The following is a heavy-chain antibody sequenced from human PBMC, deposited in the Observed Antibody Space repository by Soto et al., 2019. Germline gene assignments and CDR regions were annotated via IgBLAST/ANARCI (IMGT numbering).Heavy chain of an antibody. D-gene: IGHD4-17*01. CDR1: GFTFSSSG. J-gene: IGHJ3*01. CDR2: ISIRGDYR. Sequence: EGQLLQSGGGLVQPGESLRLSCAASGFTFSSSGMSWVRQAPGKGLEWVSSISIRGDYRYYADSVKGRFTISRDNSKNTLYRQMIGLRAEDTAVYYCANHGGFDFWGQGTMVAVSS. V-gene: IGHV3-23*01. CDR3: ANHGGFDF.